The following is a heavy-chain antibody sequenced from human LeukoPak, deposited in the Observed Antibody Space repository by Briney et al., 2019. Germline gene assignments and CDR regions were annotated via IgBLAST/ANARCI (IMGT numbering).Heavy chain of an antibody. CDR2: IYYSGST. CDR3: ARLSEWLLGLY. CDR1: GGSISSGSYY. Sequence: KSSETLSLTCTVSGGSISSGSYYWGWIRQPPGKGLEWIGSIYYSGSTYCNPSLKSRVTISVDTSKNQFSLKLSSVTAADTAVYYCARLSEWLLGLYWGQGTLVTVSS. D-gene: IGHD3-3*01. J-gene: IGHJ4*02. V-gene: IGHV4-39*01.